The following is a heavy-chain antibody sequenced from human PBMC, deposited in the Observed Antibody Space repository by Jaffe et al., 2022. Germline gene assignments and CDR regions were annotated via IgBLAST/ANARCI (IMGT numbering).Heavy chain of an antibody. D-gene: IGHD6-13*01. Sequence: QVQLQQWGAGLLKPSETLSLTCAVYGGSFSGYYWSWIRQPPGKGLEWIGEINHSGSTNYNPSLKSRVTISVDTSKNQFSLKLSSVTAADTAVYYCARGRGIWLRQSIAAANYFDYWGQGTLVTVSS. CDR3: ARGRGIWLRQSIAAANYFDY. J-gene: IGHJ4*02. V-gene: IGHV4-34*01. CDR1: GGSFSGYY. CDR2: INHSGST.